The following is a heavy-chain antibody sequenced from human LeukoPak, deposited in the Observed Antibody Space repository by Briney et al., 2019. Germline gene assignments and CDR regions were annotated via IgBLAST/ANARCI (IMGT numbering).Heavy chain of an antibody. J-gene: IGHJ2*01. CDR3: ARAYCGGDCYSNRYFDL. CDR2: IYHSGST. CDR1: GGSISSSNW. D-gene: IGHD2-21*02. V-gene: IGHV4-4*02. Sequence: SETLSLTCAVSGGSISSSNWWSWVRQPPGKGLEWIGEIYHSGSTNYNPSLKSRVTISVDKSKNQFSLKLSSVTAADTAVYYCARAYCGGDCYSNRYFDLWGRGTLVTVSS.